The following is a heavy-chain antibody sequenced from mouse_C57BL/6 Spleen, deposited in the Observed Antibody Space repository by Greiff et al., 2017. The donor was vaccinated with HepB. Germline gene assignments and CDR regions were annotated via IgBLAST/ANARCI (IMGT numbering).Heavy chain of an antibody. CDR3: ARSAPYYGSRSGWCFDV. V-gene: IGHV1-82*01. D-gene: IGHD1-1*01. J-gene: IGHJ1*03. CDR2: IYPGDGDT. Sequence: VKLQESGPELVKPGASVKISCKASGYAFSSSWMNWVKQRPGKGLEWIGRIYPGDGDTNYNGKFKGKATLTADKSSSTAYMQLSSLTSEDSAVYFCARSAPYYGSRSGWCFDVWGTGTTVTVSS. CDR1: GYAFSSSW.